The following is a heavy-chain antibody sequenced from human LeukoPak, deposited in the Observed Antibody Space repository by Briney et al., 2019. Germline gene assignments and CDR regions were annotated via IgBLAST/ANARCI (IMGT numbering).Heavy chain of an antibody. D-gene: IGHD5-18*01. J-gene: IGHJ3*02. CDR3: AREFSRGYSYGPDAFDI. CDR2: IYHSGST. Sequence: SETLSLTCTVSGYSISSGYYWGWIRQPPGKGLEWIGSIYHSGSTYYNPSLKSRVTISVDTSKNQFSLKLSSVTAADTAVYYCAREFSRGYSYGPDAFDIWGQGTMVTVSS. CDR1: GYSISSGYY. V-gene: IGHV4-38-2*02.